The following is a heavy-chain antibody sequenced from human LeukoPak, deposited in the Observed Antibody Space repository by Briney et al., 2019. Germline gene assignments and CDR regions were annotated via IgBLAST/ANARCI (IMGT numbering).Heavy chain of an antibody. Sequence: PGGSLRLSCAASGFTFSSYSMNWVRQAPGKGLEWVSYISSSSSTIYYADSVKGRFTISRDNAKNSLYLQMNSLRAEDTAVYYCARRDTIFGVVSPVDYWGQGTLVTVSS. CDR3: ARRDTIFGVVSPVDY. D-gene: IGHD3-3*01. J-gene: IGHJ4*02. CDR1: GFTFSSYS. CDR2: ISSSSSTI. V-gene: IGHV3-48*01.